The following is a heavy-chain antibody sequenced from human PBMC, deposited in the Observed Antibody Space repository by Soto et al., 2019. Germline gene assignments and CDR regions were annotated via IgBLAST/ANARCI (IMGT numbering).Heavy chain of an antibody. CDR2: TYYRSKWYN. D-gene: IGHD3-3*01. J-gene: IGHJ3*02. Sequence: SQTLSLTCAISGDSVSSNSAAWNWIRQSPSRGLEWLGRTYYRSKWYNDYAVSVKSRITINPDTSKNQFSLQLSSVTAEDTAVYYCARDADVVLLSGPDAFDIWGKGTMVTVAS. V-gene: IGHV6-1*01. CDR1: GDSVSSNSAA. CDR3: ARDADVVLLSGPDAFDI.